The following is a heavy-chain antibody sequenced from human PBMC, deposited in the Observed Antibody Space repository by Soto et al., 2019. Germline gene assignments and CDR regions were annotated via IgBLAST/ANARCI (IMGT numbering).Heavy chain of an antibody. J-gene: IGHJ6*03. CDR2: IYPGDSDT. V-gene: IGHV5-51*01. CDR1: GYSFTSYW. CDR3: ARLGDYIWGPSDYYYMDV. Sequence: PGESLKISCKGSGYSFTSYWIGWVRQMHGKGLEWMGIIYPGDSDTRYSPSFQGQVTISADKSISTAYLQWSSLKASDTAMYYCARLGDYIWGPSDYYYMDVWGKGTTVTVSS. D-gene: IGHD3-16*01.